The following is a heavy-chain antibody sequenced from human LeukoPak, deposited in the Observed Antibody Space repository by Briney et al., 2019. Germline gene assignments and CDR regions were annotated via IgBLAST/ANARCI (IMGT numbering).Heavy chain of an antibody. CDR2: IYYSGST. CDR3: ARGAYYYGSGKIFDY. J-gene: IGHJ4*02. CDR1: GGSISSSSYY. V-gene: IGHV4-39*07. D-gene: IGHD3-10*01. Sequence: ASETLSLTCTVSGGSISSSSYYWGWIRQPPGKGLEWIGSIYYSGSTYYNPSLKSRVTISVDTSKNQFSLKLISVTAADTAVYYCARGAYYYGSGKIFDYWGQGTLVTVSS.